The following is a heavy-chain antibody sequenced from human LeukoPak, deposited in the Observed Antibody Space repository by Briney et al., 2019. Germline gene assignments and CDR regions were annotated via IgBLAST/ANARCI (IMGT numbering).Heavy chain of an antibody. Sequence: GGSLRLSCSASGFTFSSYAMHWVRQAPGKGLEYVSTISDGGNTYYANSVKGRFTISRDNSENTLYLQMSSLRAEDTAVYYCVKDRSGTFSFDYWGQGTLVTVSS. V-gene: IGHV3-64D*08. CDR2: ISDGGNT. J-gene: IGHJ4*02. CDR1: GFTFSSYA. CDR3: VKDRSGTFSFDY. D-gene: IGHD1-26*01.